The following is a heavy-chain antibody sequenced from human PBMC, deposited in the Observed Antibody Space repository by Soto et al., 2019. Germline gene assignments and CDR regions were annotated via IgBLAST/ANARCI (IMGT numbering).Heavy chain of an antibody. V-gene: IGHV4-4*03. J-gene: IGHJ4*02. CDR1: GGSISSDNW. CDR3: ARDQGSHPGD. D-gene: IGHD6-13*01. CDR2: IHHSGST. Sequence: QVQLQESGPVLVRPPGTVYLTCAGSGGSISSDNWWLWVRQPPGKGLEWIGEIHHSGSTNYNPSLESRVTMSVVPSKNLFSLTLNSVTAADTAFYYCARDQGSHPGDWGQGTLVSVSS.